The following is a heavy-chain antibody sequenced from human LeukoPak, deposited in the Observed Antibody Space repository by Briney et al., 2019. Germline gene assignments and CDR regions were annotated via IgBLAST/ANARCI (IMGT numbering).Heavy chain of an antibody. CDR3: ARGSVGELLWFGEPMGPFDY. V-gene: IGHV3-30*04. J-gene: IGHJ4*02. D-gene: IGHD3-10*01. CDR2: ISYDGSNK. CDR1: GFTFSSYT. Sequence: PGGSLRLSCAASGFTFSSYTMHWARQAPGKGLEWVAAISYDGSNKYYADSVKGRFTISRDNSKNTLYPQMNSLRAEDTAVYYCARGSVGELLWFGEPMGPFDYWGQGTLVTVSS.